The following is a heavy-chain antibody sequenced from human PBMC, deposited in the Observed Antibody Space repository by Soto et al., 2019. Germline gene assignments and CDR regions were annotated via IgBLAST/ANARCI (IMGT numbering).Heavy chain of an antibody. CDR1: GGSISSYY. J-gene: IGHJ3*02. CDR2: IYYSGST. Sequence: TSETLSLTCTVSGGSISSYYWSWIRQPPGKGLEWIGYIYYSGSTNYNPSLKSRVTISVDTSKNQFSLKLSSVTAADTAVYYCARARSGYPYAFDIWGQGTMVTV. CDR3: ARARSGYPYAFDI. D-gene: IGHD3-22*01. V-gene: IGHV4-59*01.